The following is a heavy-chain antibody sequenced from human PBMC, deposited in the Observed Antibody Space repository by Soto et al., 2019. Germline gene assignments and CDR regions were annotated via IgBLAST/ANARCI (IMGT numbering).Heavy chain of an antibody. CDR3: AKMYSSSNYGLDV. CDR1: GFTFSIYV. Sequence: EVQLLESGGGLVPPGGSLRLSCAASGFTFSIYVMSWVRQAPGKGLEWVSAISDSGRSTYYADSVKGRLTISRDNFKNTLYLQMNSLRAEDTAVYYCAKMYSSSNYGLDVWGQGTTVTVSS. CDR2: ISDSGRST. V-gene: IGHV3-23*01. D-gene: IGHD6-6*01. J-gene: IGHJ6*02.